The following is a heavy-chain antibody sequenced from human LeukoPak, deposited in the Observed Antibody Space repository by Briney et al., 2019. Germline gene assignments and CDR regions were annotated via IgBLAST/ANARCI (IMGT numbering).Heavy chain of an antibody. D-gene: IGHD1-26*01. V-gene: IGHV3-30*18. J-gene: IGHJ4*02. CDR2: ISYDGSNK. CDR1: GFTFSSYG. CDR3: AKDRSGSYYDLTGYFDY. Sequence: GGSLRLSCAASGFTFSSYGMHWVRQAPGQGLEWVAVISYDGSNKYYADSVKGRFTISRDNSKNTLYLQMNSLRAEDTAVYYCAKDRSGSYYDLTGYFDYWGQRTLVTVSS.